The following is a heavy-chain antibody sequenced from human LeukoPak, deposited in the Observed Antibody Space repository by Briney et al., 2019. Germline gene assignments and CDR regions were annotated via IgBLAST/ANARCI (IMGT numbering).Heavy chain of an antibody. CDR1: GGSISSYY. CDR3: ARERPYGSGSYPKGSLRIDY. D-gene: IGHD3-10*01. Sequence: SGTLSLTCTVSGGSISSYYWSWIRQPAGKGLEWIGRIYTSGSTNYNPSLKSRVTMSVDTSKNQFSLKLSSVTAADTAVYYCARERPYGSGSYPKGSLRIDYWGQGTLVTVSS. CDR2: IYTSGST. J-gene: IGHJ4*02. V-gene: IGHV4-4*07.